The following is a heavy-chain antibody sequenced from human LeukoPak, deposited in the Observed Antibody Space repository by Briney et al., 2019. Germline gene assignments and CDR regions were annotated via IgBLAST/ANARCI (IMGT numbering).Heavy chain of an antibody. CDR1: GFTFSIYT. J-gene: IGHJ4*02. Sequence: PGGSLRLSCAASGFTFSIYTMHWVRQAPGKGLDWVAVISYDGSTKYYAGSMKGRFTISRDNSKNTLYLQMNSLRAEDTAVYYSAREGYYDSSGYSDAGIDYWGQGSLVTVSS. CDR2: ISYDGSTK. CDR3: AREGYYDSSGYSDAGIDY. D-gene: IGHD3-22*01. V-gene: IGHV3-30*01.